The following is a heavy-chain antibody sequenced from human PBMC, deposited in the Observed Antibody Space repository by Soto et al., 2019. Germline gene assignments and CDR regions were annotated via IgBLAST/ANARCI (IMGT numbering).Heavy chain of an antibody. Sequence: GGYLSLSYAASGLNYSSYAMHWVRQAPGKGLEWVAVISYDGGEKYYADSVKGRLTISRDNSKNTVYLEINSLSAEDTAVYYWAREGQPAAATTNHDWFQGTLVTV. CDR2: ISYDGGEK. J-gene: IGHJ4*02. CDR1: GLNYSSYA. CDR3: AREGQPAAATTNHD. D-gene: IGHD6-13*01. V-gene: IGHV3-30*04.